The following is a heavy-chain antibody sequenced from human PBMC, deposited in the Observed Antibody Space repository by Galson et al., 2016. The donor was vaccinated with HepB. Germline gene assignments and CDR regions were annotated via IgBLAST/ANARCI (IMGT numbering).Heavy chain of an antibody. CDR1: GFTFSDYY. CDR3: ARGAGELLDYGMDV. D-gene: IGHD1-26*01. V-gene: IGHV3-11*01. J-gene: IGHJ6*02. Sequence: SLRLSCAVSGFTFSDYYISWIRQAPGKGLEWISYISGSGSTIYYADSVKGRFTISRDNAKNSLYLQMTSLRAEDTAVYYCARGAGELLDYGMDVWGQGTTVTVSS. CDR2: ISGSGSTI.